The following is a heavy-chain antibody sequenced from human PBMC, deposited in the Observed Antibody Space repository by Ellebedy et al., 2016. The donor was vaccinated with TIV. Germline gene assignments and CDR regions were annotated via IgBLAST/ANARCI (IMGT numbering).Heavy chain of an antibody. CDR1: GFTFDDYA. J-gene: IGHJ4*02. CDR3: AKDYGDYGAIDY. Sequence: PGGSLRLSCAASGFTFDDYAMHWVRQAPGKGLEWVPGISWSSDSIGYADSVKGRFNISRSNAYNSLYLQISSLKAEDTAFYYCAKDYGDYGAIDYWGQGTLVTVSS. CDR2: ISWSSDSI. V-gene: IGHV3-9*01. D-gene: IGHD4-17*01.